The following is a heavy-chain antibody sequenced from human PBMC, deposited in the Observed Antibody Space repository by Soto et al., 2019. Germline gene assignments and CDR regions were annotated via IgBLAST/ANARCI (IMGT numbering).Heavy chain of an antibody. V-gene: IGHV3-23*01. CDR2: ISGSGGST. J-gene: IGHJ3*02. D-gene: IGHD6-19*01. CDR3: AKCLPSRDWAGVFDI. CDR1: GFTFSSYA. Sequence: GGSLRLSCAASGFTFSSYAMSWVRQAPGKGLEWVSAISGSGGSTYYAESVKGRFNISRDNSKNTLYLQMNSLRAEDTAVYYCAKCLPSRDWAGVFDIWGQGTMVTVSS.